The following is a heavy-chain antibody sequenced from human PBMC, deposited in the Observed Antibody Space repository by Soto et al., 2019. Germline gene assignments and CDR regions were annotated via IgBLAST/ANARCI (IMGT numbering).Heavy chain of an antibody. Sequence: GGSLRLSCAASGFTLSDHYMDWVRQAPGKGLEWVARSRNKANSYTTEYAASVKGRFTISRDDSKNSLYLQMNSLKTEDTAVYYCARALVYFDCWGQGTLVTVSS. J-gene: IGHJ4*02. CDR1: GFTLSDHY. CDR2: SRNKANSYTT. D-gene: IGHD2-2*01. CDR3: ARALVYFDC. V-gene: IGHV3-72*01.